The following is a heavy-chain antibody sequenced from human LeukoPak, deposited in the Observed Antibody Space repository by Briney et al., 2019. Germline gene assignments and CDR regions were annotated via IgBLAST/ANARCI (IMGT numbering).Heavy chain of an antibody. CDR2: ISYSGTT. CDR3: ARHGSGTSLALYP. Sequence: SETLSLTCTVSGGSMSSYYWSWIRQSPGKGLEWVGYISYSGTTNYNPSLKSRVTISLGTSKNRCSLNLTSVTAADTAVYYCARHGSGTSLALYPWGQGTLVTVSS. D-gene: IGHD3-10*01. CDR1: GGSMSSYY. V-gene: IGHV4-59*08. J-gene: IGHJ5*02.